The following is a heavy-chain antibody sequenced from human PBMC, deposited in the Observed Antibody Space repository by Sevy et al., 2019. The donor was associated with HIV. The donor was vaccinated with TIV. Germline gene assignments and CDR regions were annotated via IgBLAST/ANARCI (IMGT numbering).Heavy chain of an antibody. Sequence: GGSLRLSCTASGFTFGDYAMSWFRQAPGKGLEWVGFIRSKAYDGTTEYAASVKGRFTISRDDSKSIDNLQMKRLKTEEIAVYYCTSTGESIYWPTEENNLDYWGQGTLVTVSS. CDR1: GFTFGDYA. D-gene: IGHD5-12*01. CDR2: IRSKAYDGTT. V-gene: IGHV3-49*03. J-gene: IGHJ4*02. CDR3: TSTGESIYWPTEENNLDY.